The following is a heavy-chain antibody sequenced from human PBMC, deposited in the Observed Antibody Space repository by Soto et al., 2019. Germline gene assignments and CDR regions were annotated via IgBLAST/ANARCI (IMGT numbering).Heavy chain of an antibody. D-gene: IGHD5-12*01. Sequence: SGPTMVTPTQSLTLTCTFSGFSLSTSGVGVGWIRQPPGKAPEWLALIYWNDDKRYSPSLKSRLTITTDTSTNQVVLTMSNMQPVDTAPYFCARRSGGYSGYFDYWGKGNLVTVSS. CDR3: ARRSGGYSGYFDY. J-gene: IGHJ4*02. CDR1: GFSLSTSGVG. V-gene: IGHV2-5*01. CDR2: IYWNDDK.